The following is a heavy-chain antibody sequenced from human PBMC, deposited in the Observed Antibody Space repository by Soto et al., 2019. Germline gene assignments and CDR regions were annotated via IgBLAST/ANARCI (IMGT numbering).Heavy chain of an antibody. CDR2: INPSGGRT. CDR3: AREKASTSLLTHYYYGMDV. CDR1: GYTFINYY. Sequence: ASVKVSCKSSGYTFINYYVHWVRQAPGQGLEWMGMINPSGGRTTYPQKFQRRVTMTRDTSTSTVYVELSSLRSDDTAVFYCAREKASTSLLTHYYYGMDVWGQGTTVTVSS. J-gene: IGHJ6*02. D-gene: IGHD1-26*01. V-gene: IGHV1-46*01.